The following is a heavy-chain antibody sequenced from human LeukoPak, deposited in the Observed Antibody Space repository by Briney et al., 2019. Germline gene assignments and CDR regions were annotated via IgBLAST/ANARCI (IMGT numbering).Heavy chain of an antibody. Sequence: SQTLSLTCNVSGGSISSGGYYWSWIRQHPGKGLKWIGCIYYSGSSYYNPSLKSRVTISVDTSKNQFSLKLSSVTAADTAVYYCARADYYDSSGYGWFDPWGQGTLVTVSS. J-gene: IGHJ5*02. D-gene: IGHD3-22*01. CDR1: GGSISSGGYY. CDR2: IYYSGSS. CDR3: ARADYYDSSGYGWFDP. V-gene: IGHV4-31*03.